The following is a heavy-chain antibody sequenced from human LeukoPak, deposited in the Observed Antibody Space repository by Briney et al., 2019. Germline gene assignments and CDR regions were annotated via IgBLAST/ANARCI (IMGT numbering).Heavy chain of an antibody. Sequence: GGSLRLSCAASGFTFSSYSMNWVRQAPGKGPEWLSYISSRSTTIYYADSVKGRFTISRDNSKNTLYLQMNSLRAEDTAVYYCAKAKFRIVGATPFDYWGQGTLVTVSS. CDR2: ISSRSTTI. J-gene: IGHJ4*02. V-gene: IGHV3-48*01. CDR1: GFTFSSYS. CDR3: AKAKFRIVGATPFDY. D-gene: IGHD1-26*01.